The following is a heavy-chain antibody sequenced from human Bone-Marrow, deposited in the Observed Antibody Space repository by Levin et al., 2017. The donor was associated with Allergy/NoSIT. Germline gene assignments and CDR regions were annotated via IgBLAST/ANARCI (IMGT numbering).Heavy chain of an antibody. CDR1: GYSFTSYW. Sequence: GESLKISCKGSGYSFTSYWIVWVRQMPGKGLEWMGTIYPGDSDTSYSPSFQGQVTISADKSITTAYLQWSSLKASDTAMYYCARDDKTSSFDYWGQGTLVTVSS. J-gene: IGHJ4*02. CDR3: ARDDKTSSFDY. V-gene: IGHV5-51*01. CDR2: IYPGDSDT. D-gene: IGHD1-1*01.